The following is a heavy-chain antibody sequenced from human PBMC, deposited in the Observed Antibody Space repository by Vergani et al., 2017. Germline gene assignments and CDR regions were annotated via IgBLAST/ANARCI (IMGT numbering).Heavy chain of an antibody. CDR2: IYYSGST. CDR3: ARLSSSSYYYYGMDV. J-gene: IGHJ6*02. D-gene: IGHD6-6*01. Sequence: QVQLQESGPGLVKPSQTLSIPCTVSGGSISSGDYYWSWIRQPPGKGLEWIGYIYYSGSTNYNPSLKSRVTISVDTSKNQFSLKLSSVTAADTAVYYCARLSSSSYYYYGMDVWGQGTTVTVSS. V-gene: IGHV4-30-4*01. CDR1: GGSISSGDYY.